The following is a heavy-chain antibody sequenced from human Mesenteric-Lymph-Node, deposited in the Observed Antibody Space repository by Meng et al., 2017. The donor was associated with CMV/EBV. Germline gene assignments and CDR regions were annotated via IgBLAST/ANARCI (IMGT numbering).Heavy chain of an antibody. Sequence: GESLKISCAASGFTFSDYYMSWIRQAPGKGLEWVSYISSSGSTIYYADSVKGRFTISRDNAKNSLYLQMNSLRAEDTAVYYCARDRGPPDAFDIWGQGTMVTVSS. V-gene: IGHV3-11*04. D-gene: IGHD1-26*01. J-gene: IGHJ3*02. CDR2: ISSSGSTI. CDR3: ARDRGPPDAFDI. CDR1: GFTFSDYY.